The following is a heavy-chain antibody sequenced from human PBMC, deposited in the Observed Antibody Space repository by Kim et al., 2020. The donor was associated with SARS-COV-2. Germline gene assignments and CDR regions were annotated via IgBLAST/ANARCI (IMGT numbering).Heavy chain of an antibody. J-gene: IGHJ2*01. V-gene: IGHV3-13*01. Sequence: GGSLRLSCAASGFTFSSYDMHWVRQATGKGLEWVSTIGTAGDTYYPGSVKGRFTISRENAKNSLYLQMNSLRAGDTAVYYCARVGYSYGYVYWYFDLWGRGTLVTVS. CDR1: GFTFSSYD. D-gene: IGHD5-18*01. CDR3: ARVGYSYGYVYWYFDL. CDR2: IGTAGDT.